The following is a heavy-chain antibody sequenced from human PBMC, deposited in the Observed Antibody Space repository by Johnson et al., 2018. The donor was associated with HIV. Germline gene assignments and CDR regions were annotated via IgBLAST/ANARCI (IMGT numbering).Heavy chain of an antibody. V-gene: IGHV3-30*04. CDR2: ISYDGSNK. D-gene: IGHD2-8*01. CDR1: GFTFRSYA. J-gene: IGHJ3*02. CDR3: ARSVNAGRPFDI. Sequence: QLVESGGGVVQPGRSLRLSCAASGFTFRSYAMHWVRQAPGKGLEWVALISYDGSNKYYADSVKGRFTISRDNSKNTLYLQMNSLRAEDTAVYYCARSVNAGRPFDIWGQGTLVTVSS.